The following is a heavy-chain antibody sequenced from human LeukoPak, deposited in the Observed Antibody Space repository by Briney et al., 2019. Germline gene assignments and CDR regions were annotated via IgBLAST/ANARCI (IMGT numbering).Heavy chain of an antibody. D-gene: IGHD2-2*01. Sequence: GGSLRLSCAASGFTFSSYAMSWVRQAPGKGLEWVSTISGSGGSTYHADSVKGRFTISRDNSNNTLYLQMNSLRAEDTAVYYCAKDGYCSSTSCYPAPYWGQGTLVTVSS. CDR3: AKDGYCSSTSCYPAPY. CDR1: GFTFSSYA. J-gene: IGHJ4*02. V-gene: IGHV3-23*01. CDR2: ISGSGGST.